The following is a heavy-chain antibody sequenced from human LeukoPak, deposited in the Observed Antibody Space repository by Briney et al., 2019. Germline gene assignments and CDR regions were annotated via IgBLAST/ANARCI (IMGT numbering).Heavy chain of an antibody. D-gene: IGHD2-2*01. V-gene: IGHV1-18*01. CDR3: ARDLDCSSTSCGWFDP. CDR2: ISAYNGNT. CDR1: GYTFTSYG. Sequence: ASVKVSCTASGYTFTSYGISWVRQAPGQGLEWMGWISAYNGNTNYAKKLQGRVTMTTDTSTSTAYMELRSLRSDDTAVYYCARDLDCSSTSCGWFDPWGQGTLVTVSS. J-gene: IGHJ5*02.